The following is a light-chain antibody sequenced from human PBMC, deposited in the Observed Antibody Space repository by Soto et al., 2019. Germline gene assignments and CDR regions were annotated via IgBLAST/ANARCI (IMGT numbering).Light chain of an antibody. CDR1: QSVSSY. CDR3: QQRSNWPPWT. V-gene: IGKV3-11*01. J-gene: IGKJ1*01. CDR2: DAS. Sequence: EIVLTQSPATLSLSPGERATLSCRASQSVSSYLAWYQQKPGQAPRLLIYDASNRATGIPARFSGSRSGTDFTLTISSLGPEDFAVYYCQQRSNWPPWTFGQGTKVEIK.